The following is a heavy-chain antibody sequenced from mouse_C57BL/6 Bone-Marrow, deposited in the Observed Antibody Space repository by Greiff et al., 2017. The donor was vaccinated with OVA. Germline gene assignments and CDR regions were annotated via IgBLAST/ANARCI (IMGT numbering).Heavy chain of an antibody. Sequence: VHLVESGAELARPGASVKMSCKASGYTFTSYTMHWVKQRPRQGLEWIGYINPSSGYTKYNQKFKDKATLTADKSSSTAYMQLSSLTSEDSAVYYCARTGALDYWGQGTTLTVSS. CDR2: INPSSGYT. J-gene: IGHJ2*01. CDR3: ARTGALDY. V-gene: IGHV1-4*01. CDR1: GYTFTSYT. D-gene: IGHD4-1*01.